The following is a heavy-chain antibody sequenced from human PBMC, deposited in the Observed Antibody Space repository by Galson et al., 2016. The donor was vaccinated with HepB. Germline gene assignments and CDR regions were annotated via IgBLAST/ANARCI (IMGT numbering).Heavy chain of an antibody. CDR2: ISASDGTI. Sequence: SLRLSCAASGFTFSDYYMSWIRQAPGKGLEWVSYISASDGTIFYADSVKGRFTISRDTAQNSLFLQLNSLRAEDTAVYYCARDLYTLYGSGSQDAFDVWGQGTMVTVSS. CDR3: ARDLYTLYGSGSQDAFDV. D-gene: IGHD3-10*01. CDR1: GFTFSDYY. V-gene: IGHV3-11*01. J-gene: IGHJ3*01.